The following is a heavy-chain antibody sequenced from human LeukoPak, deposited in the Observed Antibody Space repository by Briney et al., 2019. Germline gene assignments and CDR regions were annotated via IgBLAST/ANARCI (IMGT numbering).Heavy chain of an antibody. CDR3: ARDCCGPDY. CDR1: GFTFSIFW. J-gene: IGHJ4*02. D-gene: IGHD2-21*01. CDR2: IKQDGSEK. V-gene: IGHV3-7*01. Sequence: GGSLRLSCAASGFTFSIFWMSWVRQAPGKGLEWVANIKQDGSEKYYVDSVKGRFTISRDNAKNSLYLQMNSPRAEDTAVYYCARDCCGPDYWGQGTLVTVSS.